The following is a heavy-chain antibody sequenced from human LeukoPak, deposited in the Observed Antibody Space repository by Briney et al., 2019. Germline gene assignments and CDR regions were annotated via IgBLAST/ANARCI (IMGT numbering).Heavy chain of an antibody. V-gene: IGHV4-4*07. D-gene: IGHD3-3*01. CDR1: GGSFSGYY. CDR3: AREGDDFWSGYSPNFDY. CDR2: IYTSGST. J-gene: IGHJ4*02. Sequence: SETLSLTCAVYGGSFSGYYWSWIRQPAGKGLEWIGRIYTSGSTNYNPSLKSRVTMSVDTSKNQFSLKLSSVTAADTAVYYCAREGDDFWSGYSPNFDYWGQGTLVTVSS.